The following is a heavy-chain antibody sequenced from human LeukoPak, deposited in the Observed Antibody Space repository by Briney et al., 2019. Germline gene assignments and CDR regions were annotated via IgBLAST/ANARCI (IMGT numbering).Heavy chain of an antibody. V-gene: IGHV4-59*01. CDR2: IYYSGSS. Sequence: SETLSLTCNVSGGSISGYHWSWIRQPPGKGLEWLGYIYYSGSSNYNPSLKSRVTMSADTSRNQFSLKLSSVTAADTAVYYCARVPRSYYYYYYMDVWGKGTTVTVSS. J-gene: IGHJ6*03. CDR1: GGSISGYH. CDR3: ARVPRSYYYYYYMDV.